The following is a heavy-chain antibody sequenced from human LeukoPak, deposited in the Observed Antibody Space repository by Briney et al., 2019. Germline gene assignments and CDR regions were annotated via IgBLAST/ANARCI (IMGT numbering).Heavy chain of an antibody. Sequence: PSETLSLTCAVYGGSFSGYYWSWIRQPPGKGLEWIGEINHSGSTNYNPSLKSRVTISVDTSKNQFSLNVRSVTAADTAVYYCARGRRYDFWSDSLKYYFDYWGQGTLVTVSS. CDR2: INHSGST. V-gene: IGHV4-34*01. J-gene: IGHJ4*02. CDR1: GGSFSGYY. D-gene: IGHD3-3*01. CDR3: ARGRRYDFWSDSLKYYFDY.